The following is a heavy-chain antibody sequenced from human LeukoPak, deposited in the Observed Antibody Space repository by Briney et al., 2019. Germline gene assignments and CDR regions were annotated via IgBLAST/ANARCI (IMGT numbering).Heavy chain of an antibody. Sequence: GASVKVSCKASGYTFTGYYMHWVRQAPGQGLEWMGWINPNSGGTNYAQKFQGRVTMTRDTSISTAYMELSRLRSDDTAVYYCARATAYCSSTSCCYFDYWGQGTLVTVSS. D-gene: IGHD2-2*01. CDR2: INPNSGGT. J-gene: IGHJ4*02. CDR3: ARATAYCSSTSCCYFDY. CDR1: GYTFTGYY. V-gene: IGHV1-2*02.